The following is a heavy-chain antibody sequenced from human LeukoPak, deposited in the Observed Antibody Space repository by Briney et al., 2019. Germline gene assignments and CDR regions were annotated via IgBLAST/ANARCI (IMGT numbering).Heavy chain of an antibody. CDR2: ISSSGSTI. CDR3: ARDRGGCSSTRCSPAVDI. J-gene: IGHJ3*02. Sequence: GGSLPLSCAASGFTFSDYYMSWIRQAPGKGLEWVSYISSSGSTIYYADSVKGRFTISRGNAKNSLYLQMNSLRAEDTAVYYCARDRGGCSSTRCSPAVDIWGQGTMVTASS. CDR1: GFTFSDYY. D-gene: IGHD2-2*01. V-gene: IGHV3-11*01.